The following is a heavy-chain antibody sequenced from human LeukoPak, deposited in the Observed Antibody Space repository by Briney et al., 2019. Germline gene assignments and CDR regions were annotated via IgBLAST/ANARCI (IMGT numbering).Heavy chain of an antibody. CDR2: INHSGST. Sequence: SETLSLTCAVYGGSFSGYYWSWLRQPPGKGLEWIGEINHSGSTNYNPSLKSRVTISVDTSKNQFSLKLSSVTAADTAVYYCARGSDYDILTGYYPLRYWGQGTLVTVSS. D-gene: IGHD3-9*01. V-gene: IGHV4-34*01. CDR1: GGSFSGYY. J-gene: IGHJ4*02. CDR3: ARGSDYDILTGYYPLRY.